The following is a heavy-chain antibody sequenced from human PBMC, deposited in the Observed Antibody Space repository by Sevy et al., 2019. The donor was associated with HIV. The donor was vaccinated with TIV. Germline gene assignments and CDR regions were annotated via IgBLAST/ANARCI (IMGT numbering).Heavy chain of an antibody. D-gene: IGHD3-22*01. CDR1: GYTLTKLS. V-gene: IGHV1-24*01. J-gene: IGHJ4*02. CDR2: FDPEDGET. Sequence: ASVKVSCKVSGYTLTKLSMHWVRQAPGKGLEWMGSFDPEDGETIHAQRFQGRLSITEETSTETAYMEMSSLNSEDTAVYYCATTKDYYDNSGDPFDYWGQGSLVTVSS. CDR3: ATTKDYYDNSGDPFDY.